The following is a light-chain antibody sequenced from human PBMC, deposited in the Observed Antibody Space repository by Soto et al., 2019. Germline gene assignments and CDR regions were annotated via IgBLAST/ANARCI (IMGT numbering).Light chain of an antibody. Sequence: QLVLTQSPSASASLGASVKLTCTLSSGHSSYAIAWHQQQPEKGPRYLMTLNSDGSHSKGDGIPDRFSGSSSGAERYLTISSLQSEDEADYYCQTWGTGIQVFGTGTKLTVL. CDR3: QTWGTGIQV. V-gene: IGLV4-69*01. CDR1: SGHSSYA. J-gene: IGLJ1*01. CDR2: LNSDGSH.